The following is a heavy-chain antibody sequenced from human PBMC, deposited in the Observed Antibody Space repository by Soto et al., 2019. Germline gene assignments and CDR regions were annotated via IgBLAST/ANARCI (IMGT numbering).Heavy chain of an antibody. CDR3: ARVGVYYYDSSGYPPLGYYGMDV. Sequence: PWGSLRLSCTASVFTFSSYSMSWFRQAPGKGLEWVSSISSSSSYIYYADSVKGRFTISRDNAKNSLYLQMNSLRAEDTAVYYCARVGVYYYDSSGYPPLGYYGMDVWGQGTTVTVSS. V-gene: IGHV3-21*01. J-gene: IGHJ6*02. CDR2: ISSSSSYI. D-gene: IGHD3-22*01. CDR1: VFTFSSYS.